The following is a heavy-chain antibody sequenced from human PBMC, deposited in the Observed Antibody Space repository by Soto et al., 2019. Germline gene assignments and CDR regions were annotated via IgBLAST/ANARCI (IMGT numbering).Heavy chain of an antibody. V-gene: IGHV4-30-2*01. Sequence: SETLSLTCAVSGGCISSGGYSWSWILQPPGKGLELILYINYIGSTNYNPSLESRVTISVDTSKNHFSLRVNSATAADTAVYYCERDGNAYKYGSYFDYWGQGTPVTVSS. J-gene: IGHJ4*02. CDR1: GGCISSGGYS. CDR2: INYIGST. D-gene: IGHD5-18*01. CDR3: ERDGNAYKYGSYFDY.